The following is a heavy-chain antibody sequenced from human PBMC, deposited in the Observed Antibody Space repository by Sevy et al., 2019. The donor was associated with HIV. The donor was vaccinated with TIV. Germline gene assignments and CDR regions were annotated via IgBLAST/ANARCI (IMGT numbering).Heavy chain of an antibody. CDR2: MSTYNGNT. CDR1: GYPFTNYG. V-gene: IGHV1-18*01. CDR3: ARVTFLYHFDY. J-gene: IGHJ4*02. D-gene: IGHD3-16*02. Sequence: ASVKVSCKTSGYPFTNYGVTWVRQAPGQGLEWMGWMSTYNGNTNYAQKYQGRVTMTTDTSTNTVYMKLRSLRSDDTAIYYCARVTFLYHFDYWGQGTLVTVSS.